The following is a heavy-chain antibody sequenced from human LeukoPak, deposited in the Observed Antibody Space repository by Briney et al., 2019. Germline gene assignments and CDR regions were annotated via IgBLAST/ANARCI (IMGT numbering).Heavy chain of an antibody. CDR3: APGYCTTTSCSHYFDY. CDR2: ISTSSSTI. J-gene: IGHJ4*02. V-gene: IGHV3-48*01. Sequence: GGSLRLSCAASGITFSSYSMNWVRQAPGKGLEWVSYISTSSSTIYYADSVKGRFTISRDNAKNSLYLQMNSLRAEDTAVYYCAPGYCTTTSCSHYFDYWGQGTLVTVSS. CDR1: GITFSSYS. D-gene: IGHD2-2*01.